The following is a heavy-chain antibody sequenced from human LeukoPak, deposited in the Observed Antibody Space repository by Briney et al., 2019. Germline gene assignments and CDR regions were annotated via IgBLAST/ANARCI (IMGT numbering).Heavy chain of an antibody. CDR2: ISSSGSTI. J-gene: IGHJ4*02. Sequence: GGSLRLSCAASGFTFSDYYMSWIRQAPGKGLEWVSYISSSGSTIYYADSVKGRFTISRDNSKNTLYLQMNSLRAEDTAVYYCAKDGIVGATRVYFDYWGQGTLVTVSS. D-gene: IGHD1-26*01. V-gene: IGHV3-11*04. CDR1: GFTFSDYY. CDR3: AKDGIVGATRVYFDY.